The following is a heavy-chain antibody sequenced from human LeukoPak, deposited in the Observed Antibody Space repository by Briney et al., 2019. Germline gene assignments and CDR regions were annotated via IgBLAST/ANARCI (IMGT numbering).Heavy chain of an antibody. CDR1: GFKLDDYA. J-gene: IGHJ4*02. CDR3: TKDVADYVWGEYRHFDK. CDR2: ITWNSDFI. Sequence: PGGSLRLSCAASGFKLDDYAMQWVRQVPGKGLEWVAGITWNSDFIAFADSLKGRFSISRDNDKNSLFLQMNSLTPEDTAFYYCTKDVADYVWGEYRHFDKWGQGTLVTVSS. D-gene: IGHD3-16*01. V-gene: IGHV3-9*01.